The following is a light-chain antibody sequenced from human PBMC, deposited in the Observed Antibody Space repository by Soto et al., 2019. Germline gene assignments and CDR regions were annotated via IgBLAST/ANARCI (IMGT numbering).Light chain of an antibody. CDR2: GNS. J-gene: IGLJ3*02. V-gene: IGLV1-40*01. CDR3: QSYDSSLSGWV. Sequence: QSVLTQPPSVSGAPGQRVTISCTGSSSNIGAGYDVHRYHQLPGTAPKLLIYGNSNRPSGVPDRFSGSKSGTSASLAITGLQAEDEADYYCQSYDSSLSGWVFGGGTKVTVL. CDR1: SSNIGAGYD.